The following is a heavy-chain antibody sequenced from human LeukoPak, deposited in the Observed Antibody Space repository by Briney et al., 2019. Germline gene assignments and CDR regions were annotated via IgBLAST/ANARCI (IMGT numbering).Heavy chain of an antibody. D-gene: IGHD5-12*01. CDR2: IYSGGST. CDR1: GFAFNYAW. CDR3: ARGRGYSGYGEIDY. Sequence: PGESLRLSCAASGFAFNYAWVSWVRQAPGKGLEWVSVIYSGGSTYYADSVKGRFTISRDNSKNTLYLQMNSLRAEDTAVYYCARGRGYSGYGEIDYWGQGTLVTVSS. J-gene: IGHJ4*02. V-gene: IGHV3-53*01.